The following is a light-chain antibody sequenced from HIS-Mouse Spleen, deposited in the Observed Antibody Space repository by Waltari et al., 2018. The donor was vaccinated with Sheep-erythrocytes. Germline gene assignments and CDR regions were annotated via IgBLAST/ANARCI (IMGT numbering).Light chain of an antibody. CDR3: SSYAGSNNYV. CDR1: SSDVGGYNY. CDR2: EVS. V-gene: IGLV2-8*01. Sequence: QSALNQPPSASGSPGQSVTISCTGTSSDVGGYNYVSWYQQHPGKAPKLMIYEVSKRPSGVPYRFSGSKPGSTASLTVSGLLAEDEADYYCSSYAGSNNYVFGAGTKVTVL. J-gene: IGLJ1*01.